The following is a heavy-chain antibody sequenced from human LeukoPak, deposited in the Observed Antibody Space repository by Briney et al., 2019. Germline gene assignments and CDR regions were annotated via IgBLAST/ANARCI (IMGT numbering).Heavy chain of an antibody. V-gene: IGHV4-59*11. Sequence: PSETLSLTCTVSGGSTSSHYWSWIRQPPGKGLEWIGYIYYSGSTNYNPSLKSRVTISVDTSKNQFSLKLSSVTAADTAVYYCARGPKGSGWYNWFDPWGQGTLVTVSS. J-gene: IGHJ5*02. D-gene: IGHD6-19*01. CDR1: GGSTSSHY. CDR2: IYYSGST. CDR3: ARGPKGSGWYNWFDP.